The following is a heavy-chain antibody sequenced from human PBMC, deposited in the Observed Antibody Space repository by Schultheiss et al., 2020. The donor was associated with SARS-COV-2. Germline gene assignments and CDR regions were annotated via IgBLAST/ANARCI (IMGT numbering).Heavy chain of an antibody. CDR3: AREASQWLVPPAPFDY. CDR1: GFTFSSYW. CDR2: ISSSGSTI. D-gene: IGHD6-19*01. J-gene: IGHJ4*02. Sequence: GGSLRLSCAASGFTFSSYWMHWVRQAPGKGLEWVSYISSSGSTIYYADSVKGRFTISRDNAKNSLYLQMNSLRAEDTAVYYCAREASQWLVPPAPFDYWGQGTLVTVSS. V-gene: IGHV3-48*04.